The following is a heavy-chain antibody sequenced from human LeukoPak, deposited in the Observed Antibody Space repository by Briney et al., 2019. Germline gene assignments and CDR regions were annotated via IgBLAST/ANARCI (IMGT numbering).Heavy chain of an antibody. CDR3: AKGRAFITFDI. J-gene: IGHJ3*02. CDR2: ISGSGGST. Sequence: GGSLRLSCAASGFTFSSYAMSWVRQAPGKGLEWVSAISGSGGSTYYADSVKGRFTISTDNSKNTLYLQMNSRRAEDTAVYYCAKGRAFITFDIWGKGTMVTVSS. V-gene: IGHV3-23*01. CDR1: GFTFSSYA. D-gene: IGHD3-10*01.